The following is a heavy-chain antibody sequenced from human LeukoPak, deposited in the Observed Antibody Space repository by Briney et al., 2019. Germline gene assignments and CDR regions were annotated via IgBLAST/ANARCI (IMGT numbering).Heavy chain of an antibody. D-gene: IGHD6-19*01. CDR2: ISGSGGST. V-gene: IGHV3-23*01. CDR1: GFTFSSYA. Sequence: GGPLRLSCAASGFTFSSYAMSWVRQAPGKGLEWVSAISGSGGSTYYADSVKGRFTISRDNSKNTLYLQMNSLRAEDTAVYYCAKATAGYSSGWYSFDYWGQGTLVTVSS. J-gene: IGHJ4*02. CDR3: AKATAGYSSGWYSFDY.